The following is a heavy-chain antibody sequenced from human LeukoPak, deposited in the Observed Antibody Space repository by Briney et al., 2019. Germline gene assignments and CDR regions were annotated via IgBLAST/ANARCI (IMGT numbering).Heavy chain of an antibody. Sequence: SETLSLTCTVSGGSISSSSYYWGWIRQPPGKGLEWIGSIYYRGSTYYHPSLKSRLTVSVDTSKNHFSLKLSSATAADTAVYYCARPRRDGYIDAFDIWGQGTMVTVSP. J-gene: IGHJ3*02. V-gene: IGHV4-39*02. CDR2: IYYRGST. CDR3: ARPRRDGYIDAFDI. D-gene: IGHD5-24*01. CDR1: GGSISSSSYY.